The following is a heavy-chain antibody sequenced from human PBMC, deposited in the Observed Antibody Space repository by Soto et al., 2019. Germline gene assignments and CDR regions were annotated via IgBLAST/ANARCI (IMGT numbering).Heavy chain of an antibody. Sequence: GGSLRLSCAASGFTFSSYAMSWVRQAPGKGLKWVSAISGSGGSTYYADSVKGRFTISRDNSKNTLYLQMKSLRAEDTAVYYCAKALGSSSFRGISHWGQGPLVTVPS. CDR2: ISGSGGST. CDR3: AKALGSSSFRGISH. CDR1: GFTFSSYA. D-gene: IGHD2-15*01. J-gene: IGHJ4*02. V-gene: IGHV3-23*01.